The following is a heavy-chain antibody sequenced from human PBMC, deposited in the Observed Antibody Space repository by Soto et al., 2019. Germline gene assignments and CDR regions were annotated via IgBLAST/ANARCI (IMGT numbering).Heavy chain of an antibody. V-gene: IGHV3-21*01. D-gene: IGHD3-22*01. CDR3: ARDHYYYDSSGYYYARPFDY. CDR2: ISSSSSYI. Sequence: GGSLRLSCAASGFTFSSYGMNWVRQAPGKGLEWVSSISSSSSYIYYADSVKGRLTISRDSAKNSLYLQMNSLRAEDTAVYYCARDHYYYDSSGYYYARPFDYWGQGTLVTVSS. CDR1: GFTFSSYG. J-gene: IGHJ4*02.